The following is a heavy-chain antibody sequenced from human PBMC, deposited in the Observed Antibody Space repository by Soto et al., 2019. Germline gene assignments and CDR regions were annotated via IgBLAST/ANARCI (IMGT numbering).Heavy chain of an antibody. CDR3: ARLGGYYQALDS. J-gene: IGHJ4*02. Sequence: QVQLQESGPGLVKPSETLSLTCTVSSGSINNYYWSWIRQPPGKGLEFIGYIYYAGTTTYNPSLKRRVXXXVXXSKNEFSMKLSSVTAADTAVYYCARLGGYYQALDSWGQGTLLTVSS. D-gene: IGHD3-22*01. CDR2: IYYAGTT. V-gene: IGHV4-59*08. CDR1: SGSINNYY.